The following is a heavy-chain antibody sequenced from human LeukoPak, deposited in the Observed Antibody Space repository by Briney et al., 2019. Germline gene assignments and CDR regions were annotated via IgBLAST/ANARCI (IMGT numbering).Heavy chain of an antibody. D-gene: IGHD2-2*01. Sequence: PSETLSLTCTVSGGSISSSSYYWGWIRQPPGKGLEWIGSIYYSGSTYYNTSLKSRVTISVDTSKNQFSLKLSSVTAADTAVYDCGGGSTSKDYYYYYYMDVWGKGTTVTVSS. CDR2: IYYSGST. CDR3: GGGSTSKDYYYYYYMDV. J-gene: IGHJ6*03. CDR1: GGSISSSSYY. V-gene: IGHV4-39*01.